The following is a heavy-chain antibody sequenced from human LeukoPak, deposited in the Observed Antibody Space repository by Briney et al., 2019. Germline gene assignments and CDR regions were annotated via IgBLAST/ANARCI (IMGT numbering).Heavy chain of an antibody. CDR2: FDPEDGET. CDR3: TTASIVGATFLY. J-gene: IGHJ4*02. CDR1: GYTLTELS. D-gene: IGHD1-26*01. V-gene: IGHV1-24*01. Sequence: ASVKVSCKVSGYTLTELSMHWVRQAPGKGLEGRGGFDPEDGETIYAQKFQGRVTMTEDTSTDTAYMELSSLRSEDTAVYYCTTASIVGATFLYWGQGTLVTVSS.